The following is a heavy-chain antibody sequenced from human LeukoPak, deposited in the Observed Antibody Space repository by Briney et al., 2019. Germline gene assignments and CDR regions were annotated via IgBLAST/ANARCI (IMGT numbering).Heavy chain of an antibody. V-gene: IGHV3-23*01. CDR3: AREGVVIEFGIAFDI. J-gene: IGHJ3*02. Sequence: GGSLRLSCAASGFTFSSYAMSWVRQAPGKGLEWVSAISGSGGSTYYADSVKGRFTISRDNSKNTLYLQMNSLRAEDPAVYYCAREGVVIEFGIAFDIWGQGTMVTVSS. CDR2: ISGSGGST. D-gene: IGHD3-3*01. CDR1: GFTFSSYA.